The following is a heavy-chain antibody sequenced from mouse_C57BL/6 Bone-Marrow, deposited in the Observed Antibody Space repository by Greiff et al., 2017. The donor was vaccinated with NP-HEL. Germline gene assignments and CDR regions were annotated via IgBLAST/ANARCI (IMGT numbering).Heavy chain of an antibody. D-gene: IGHD1-1*01. Sequence: QVQLQQSGAELARPGASVKLSCKASGYTFTSYGISWVKQRTGQGLEWIGEIYPRSGNTYYNEKFKGKATLPADKSSSTAYMELRSLTSEVSAVYFCAISDYCGSSYNWYCDVWGTGSTVTVAS. CDR1: GYTFTSYG. V-gene: IGHV1-81*01. CDR3: AISDYCGSSYNWYCDV. J-gene: IGHJ1*03. CDR2: IYPRSGNT.